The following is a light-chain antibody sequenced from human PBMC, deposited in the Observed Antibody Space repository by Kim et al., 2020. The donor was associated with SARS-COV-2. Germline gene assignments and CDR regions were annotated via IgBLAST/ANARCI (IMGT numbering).Light chain of an antibody. Sequence: IVMTQFPATLSVSPGERAALSCRASQSVKNNLAWYQQKPGQAPRLLIYNGSTRAPGIPARFSGSGSGTDFTLTISSLQSEDFAVYYCRHYNNWPFAFGPGTKVDIK. J-gene: IGKJ3*01. CDR1: QSVKNN. CDR2: NGS. V-gene: IGKV3-15*01. CDR3: RHYNNWPFA.